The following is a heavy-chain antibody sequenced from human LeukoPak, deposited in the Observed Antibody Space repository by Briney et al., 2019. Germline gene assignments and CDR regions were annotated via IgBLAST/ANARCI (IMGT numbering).Heavy chain of an antibody. V-gene: IGHV1-69*13. J-gene: IGHJ6*03. CDR1: GGTFSTQA. D-gene: IGHD6-13*01. CDR3: ASGIASHGTGNNYHFYHMDV. Sequence: SVKVSCKASGGTFSTQAINWVRQAPGQGLEWMGGIIPIFSATNYAQRFQGRLTITADESTSTAYMEMSSLRSEDTALYYCASGIASHGTGNNYHFYHMDVWGKGTTVTISS. CDR2: IIPIFSAT.